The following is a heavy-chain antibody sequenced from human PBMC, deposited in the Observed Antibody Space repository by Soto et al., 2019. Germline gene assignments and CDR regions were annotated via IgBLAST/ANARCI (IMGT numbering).Heavy chain of an antibody. CDR1: GASISSYY. CDR3: ARQTPGTYGGNLDY. J-gene: IGHJ4*02. Sequence: PSETLSLTCTVSGASISSYYWSWIRQPPGKGLEWIGYIYYSGSTNYNPSLKSRVTVSVDTSKNQFSLKLSSMTAADTAVYYCARQTPGTYGGNLDYWGQGTLVTVSS. V-gene: IGHV4-59*01. D-gene: IGHD4-17*01. CDR2: IYYSGST.